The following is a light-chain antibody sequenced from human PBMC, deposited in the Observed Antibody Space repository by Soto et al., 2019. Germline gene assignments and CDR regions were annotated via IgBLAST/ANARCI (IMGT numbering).Light chain of an antibody. Sequence: EIVMTQSPVTLSVSPGERATLSCRASRSVSSSLAWYQQKPGQAPRLLIHGASTRATDIPARFSGSGSGTEFTLTISSLQSDDVAIYYCHKYDNSPPLTFGGGTKVEIK. CDR1: RSVSSS. CDR2: GAS. CDR3: HKYDNSPPLT. V-gene: IGKV3-15*01. J-gene: IGKJ4*01.